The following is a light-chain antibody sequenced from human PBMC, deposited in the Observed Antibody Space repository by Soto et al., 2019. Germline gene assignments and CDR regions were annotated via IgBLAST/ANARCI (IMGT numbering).Light chain of an antibody. CDR1: SSDVGGYNY. CDR2: EVS. V-gene: IGLV2-14*01. CDR3: SSYTSSSTHWV. J-gene: IGLJ3*02. Sequence: QSALTQPASVSGSPGQSLTISCTGTSSDVGGYNYVSWYQQHPGKAPKIMIYEVSNRPSGVSNRFSGSKSGNTASLTISGLQAEDEADYYCSSYTSSSTHWVFGGGTQLTVL.